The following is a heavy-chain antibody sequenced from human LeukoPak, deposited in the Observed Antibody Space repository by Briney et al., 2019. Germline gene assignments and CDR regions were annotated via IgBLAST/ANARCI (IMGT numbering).Heavy chain of an antibody. Sequence: SVKVSCKASGGTFSSYAISWVRQAPGQGLEWMGGIIPIFGTANYAQKFQGRVTITTDESTSTAYMELSSLRSEDTAVYYCASEGQLAYDAHFDYWGQGTLFTVSS. D-gene: IGHD6-6*01. CDR1: GGTFSSYA. J-gene: IGHJ4*02. V-gene: IGHV1-69*05. CDR3: ASEGQLAYDAHFDY. CDR2: IIPIFGTA.